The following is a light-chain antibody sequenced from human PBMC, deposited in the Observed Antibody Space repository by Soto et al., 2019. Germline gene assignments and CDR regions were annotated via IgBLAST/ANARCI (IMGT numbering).Light chain of an antibody. V-gene: IGKV3-11*01. Sequence: EIVLTQAPATLSLSPGERATLSCRASQSFSSSLAWYQQKGGQAPRLLIYDASNRATGIPARFSGSGSGTEFTLTISSLQSEDFAVYYCQQYNKWPRWTSGQGTKVDIK. CDR1: QSFSSS. CDR3: QQYNKWPRWT. CDR2: DAS. J-gene: IGKJ1*01.